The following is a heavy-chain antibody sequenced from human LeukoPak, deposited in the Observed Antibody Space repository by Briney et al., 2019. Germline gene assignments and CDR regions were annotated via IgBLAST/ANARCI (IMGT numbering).Heavy chain of an antibody. CDR1: GYTFTGYY. CDR3: ARREGITIFGVDLYYYYYMDV. CDR2: INPNSGGT. V-gene: IGHV1-2*02. Sequence: ASVNLSCKASGYTFTGYYMHWVRQAPGQGLEWMGWINPNSGGTNYAQKFQGRVTMTRDTSISTAYMELSRLRSDDTAVYYCARREGITIFGVDLYYYYYMDVWGKGTTVTVSS. J-gene: IGHJ6*03. D-gene: IGHD3-3*01.